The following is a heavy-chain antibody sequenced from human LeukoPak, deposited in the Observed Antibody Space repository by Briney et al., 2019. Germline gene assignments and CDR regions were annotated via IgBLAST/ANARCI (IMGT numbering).Heavy chain of an antibody. D-gene: IGHD1-1*01. CDR2: ISSSSSTI. CDR3: ARDTKRLTNYYYYYYMDV. V-gene: IGHV3-48*04. J-gene: IGHJ6*03. CDR1: GFTFSSYS. Sequence: PGGSLRLSCAASGFTFSSYSMNWVRQAPGKGLEWVSYISSSSSTIYYADSVKGRFTISRDNAKNSLYLQMNSLRAEDTAVYYCARDTKRLTNYYYYYYMDVWGKGTTVTVSS.